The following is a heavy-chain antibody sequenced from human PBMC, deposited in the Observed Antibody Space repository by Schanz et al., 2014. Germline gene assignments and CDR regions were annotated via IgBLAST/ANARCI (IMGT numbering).Heavy chain of an antibody. CDR3: ARTRGDYGEVDY. D-gene: IGHD4-17*01. CDR2: IWNNGVTK. Sequence: QAQLMESGGGVVQPGTSLILSCSVSGFSLNTYGIHWFRQPAGKGLEWVAVIWNNGVTKYYADSVRGRFTISRDRFQNTLYLRMSSLRAEDTAVYYCARTRGDYGEVDYWGQGTLVTVSS. J-gene: IGHJ4*02. CDR1: GFSLNTYG. V-gene: IGHV3-33*01.